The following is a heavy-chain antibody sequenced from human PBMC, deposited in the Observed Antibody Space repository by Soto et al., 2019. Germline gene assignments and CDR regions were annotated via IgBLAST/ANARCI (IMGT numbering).Heavy chain of an antibody. CDR1: GFTFSSYA. J-gene: IGHJ5*02. Sequence: EVQLLESGGGLVQPGGSLRLSCAASGFTFSSYAMNWVRQAPGKGLEWVSGISGGGGSTHYADSVKGRFTISRDNSQSTLYLQMNSLRVEDTAVYYCAKDRGSGWYENWFDPWGQGTLVTVSS. V-gene: IGHV3-23*01. CDR2: ISGGGGST. D-gene: IGHD6-19*01. CDR3: AKDRGSGWYENWFDP.